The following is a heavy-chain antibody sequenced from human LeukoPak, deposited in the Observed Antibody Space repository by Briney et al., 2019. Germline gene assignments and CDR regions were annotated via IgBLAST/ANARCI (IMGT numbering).Heavy chain of an antibody. CDR3: ARDGFSRSGTMDYYYGMDV. V-gene: IGHV1-18*01. CDR1: GYTFTSYG. Sequence: ASVKVSCKASGYTFTSYGISWVRQAPGQGLEWMGWISAYNGNTNYAQKLQGRVTMTTDTSTSTAYMELRSLRSDDTAVCYCARDGFSRSGTMDYYYGMDVWGQGTTVTVSS. J-gene: IGHJ6*02. D-gene: IGHD2-8*01. CDR2: ISAYNGNT.